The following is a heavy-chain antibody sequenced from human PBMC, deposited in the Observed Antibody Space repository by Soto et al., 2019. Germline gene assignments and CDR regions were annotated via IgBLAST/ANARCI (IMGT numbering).Heavy chain of an antibody. Sequence: QVQLVESGGGVVQPGTSLRLSCAASGFTFSNYGMHWVRQAPGKGLEWVAAISYDGSNKYYADSVKGRLTISRDNSKNTLDLQMNSLRAEDTAVYYCAKDSGHDAYNFGNFDYWGQGTLVTVSS. CDR1: GFTFSNYG. CDR3: AKDSGHDAYNFGNFDY. CDR2: ISYDGSNK. D-gene: IGHD3-3*01. J-gene: IGHJ4*02. V-gene: IGHV3-30*18.